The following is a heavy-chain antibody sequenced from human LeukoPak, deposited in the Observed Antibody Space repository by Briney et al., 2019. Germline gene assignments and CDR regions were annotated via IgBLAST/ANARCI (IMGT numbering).Heavy chain of an antibody. D-gene: IGHD2-15*01. CDR2: IYYSGST. V-gene: IGHV4-39*07. J-gene: IGHJ4*02. CDR3: ARDIAGRGYFDY. Sequence: SETLSLTCTVSGGSISSSSYYWGWIRQPPGKGLEWIGSIYYSGSTYYNPSLKSRVTISVDTSKNQFSLKLSSVTAADTAVHYCARDIAGRGYFDYWGQETLVTVSS. CDR1: GGSISSSSYY.